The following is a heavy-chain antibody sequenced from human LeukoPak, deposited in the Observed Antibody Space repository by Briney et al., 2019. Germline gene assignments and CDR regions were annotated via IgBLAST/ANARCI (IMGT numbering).Heavy chain of an antibody. J-gene: IGHJ4*02. Sequence: EGSLRLSCAASGFTFSSYEMNWVRQAPGKGLEWVSYISSSGSTIYYADSVKGRFTISRDNAKNSLYLQMNSLRAEDTAVYYCARTTYYNLAAAGDYWGQGTLVTVSS. CDR1: GFTFSSYE. V-gene: IGHV3-48*03. CDR2: ISSSGSTI. CDR3: ARTTYYNLAAAGDY. D-gene: IGHD6-13*01.